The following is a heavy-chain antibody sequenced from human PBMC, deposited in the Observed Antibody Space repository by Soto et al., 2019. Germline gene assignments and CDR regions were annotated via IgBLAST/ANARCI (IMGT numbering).Heavy chain of an antibody. D-gene: IGHD3-10*01. CDR3: ARHNYGSGSTYFDY. CDR2: IYYSGST. CDR1: GGSTSSGDYY. J-gene: IGHJ4*02. V-gene: IGHV4-30-4*01. Sequence: SETLSLTCSVSGGSTSSGDYYWSWIRQPPGKGLEWIGYIYYSGSTYYNPSLESRVSMSLDTSKNQFSLKLDSMTAADTGVYYCARHNYGSGSTYFDYWGEGTLVTVSS.